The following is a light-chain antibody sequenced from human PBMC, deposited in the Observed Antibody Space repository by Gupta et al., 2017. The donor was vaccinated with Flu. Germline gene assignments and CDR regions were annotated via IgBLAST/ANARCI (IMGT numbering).Light chain of an antibody. CDR1: RSDVGGYNY. CDR2: DVS. Sequence: SVNSSRTGTRSDVGGYNYVSWYQQHPGKAHKLMIYDVSKRASGVPDRFSGSKSGNTASLTISGLQAEEEADYYCCTYAGSYTYVFGTGTKVTVL. V-gene: IGLV2-11*01. CDR3: CTYAGSYTYV. J-gene: IGLJ1*01.